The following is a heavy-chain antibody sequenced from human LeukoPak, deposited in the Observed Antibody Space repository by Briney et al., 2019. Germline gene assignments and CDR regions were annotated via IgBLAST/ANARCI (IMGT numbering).Heavy chain of an antibody. Sequence: ASVKVSCKVSGYTLTELSMHWVRQAPGQGLEWMGIINPSGGSTSYAQKFQGRVTMTRDTSTSTVYMELSSLRSEDTAVYYCASLSGSSPRGNYWGQGTLVTVSS. D-gene: IGHD1-26*01. CDR3: ASLSGSSPRGNY. CDR1: GYTLTELS. CDR2: INPSGGST. J-gene: IGHJ4*02. V-gene: IGHV1-46*01.